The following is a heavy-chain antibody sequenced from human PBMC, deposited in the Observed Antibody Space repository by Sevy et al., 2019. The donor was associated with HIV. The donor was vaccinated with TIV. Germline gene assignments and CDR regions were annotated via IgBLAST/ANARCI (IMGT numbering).Heavy chain of an antibody. CDR1: GGSFSGYY. Sequence: SETLSLTCAVYGGSFSGYYWSWIRQPPGKGLEWIGEINHSGSTNYNPSLKSRVTISVDTSKNQFSLKLSSVTAADTAVYYCARWLPRTGGYYYYGMDVWGQGTTVTVSS. V-gene: IGHV4-34*01. CDR2: INHSGST. CDR3: ARWLPRTGGYYYYGMDV. D-gene: IGHD6-19*01. J-gene: IGHJ6*02.